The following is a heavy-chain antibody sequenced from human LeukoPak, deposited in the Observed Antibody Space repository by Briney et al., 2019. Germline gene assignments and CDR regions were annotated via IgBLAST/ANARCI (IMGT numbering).Heavy chain of an antibody. CDR2: ISYDGSNK. V-gene: IGHV3-30-3*01. J-gene: IGHJ4*02. CDR3: AREEYSSSWYSPVGY. D-gene: IGHD6-13*01. CDR1: GFTFSSYA. Sequence: GGSLRLPCAASGFTFSSYAMHWVRQAPGKGLEWVAVISYDGSNKYYADSVKGRFTISRDNSKNTLYLQMNSLRAEDTAVYYCAREEYSSSWYSPVGYWGQGTLVTVSS.